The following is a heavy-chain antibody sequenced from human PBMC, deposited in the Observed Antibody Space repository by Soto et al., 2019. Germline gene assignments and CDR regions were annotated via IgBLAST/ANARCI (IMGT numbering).Heavy chain of an antibody. CDR3: AKMTASAAAGTYGMDV. Sequence: PGGSLRLSCAASGFTFSSYAMSWVRQAPGKGLEWVSGISGNAYSTYYADSVKGRFIISRDNSKDTLYLQINSLRVDDTAVYYCAKMTASAAAGTYGMDVWGQGTMVTVSS. D-gene: IGHD6-13*01. J-gene: IGHJ6*02. CDR1: GFTFSSYA. V-gene: IGHV3-23*01. CDR2: ISGNAYST.